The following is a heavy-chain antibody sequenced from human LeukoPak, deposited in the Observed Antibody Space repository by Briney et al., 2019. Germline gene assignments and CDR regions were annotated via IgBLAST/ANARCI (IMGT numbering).Heavy chain of an antibody. D-gene: IGHD3-10*01. CDR3: ARDSYGSGSNHDY. CDR1: GGSISSSSYY. J-gene: IGHJ4*02. V-gene: IGHV4-39*07. Sequence: SETLSLTCSVSGGSISSSSYYWGWIRQPPGKGLEWIGSVYYSGTTYYNPSLKSRVTISVATSRNQFSLTLTSVTVADTAVYFCARDSYGSGSNHDYWGQGILVTVSS. CDR2: VYYSGTT.